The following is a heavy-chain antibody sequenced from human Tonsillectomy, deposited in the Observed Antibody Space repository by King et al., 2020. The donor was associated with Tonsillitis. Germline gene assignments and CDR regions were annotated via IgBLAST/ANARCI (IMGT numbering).Heavy chain of an antibody. V-gene: IGHV3-74*01. J-gene: IGHJ2*01. D-gene: IGHD6-19*01. Sequence: VQLVESGGGLVQPGGSLRLSCAASGFTFSSYWMHWVRQAPGKGLVWVSRIYRDGGSTNYADSVKGRFTISRDNAKNTLYLKMNSLRAEDTAVYYCARRGIAVAGLYWYFDLWGRGTLVTVSS. CDR3: ARRGIAVAGLYWYFDL. CDR2: IYRDGGST. CDR1: GFTFSSYW.